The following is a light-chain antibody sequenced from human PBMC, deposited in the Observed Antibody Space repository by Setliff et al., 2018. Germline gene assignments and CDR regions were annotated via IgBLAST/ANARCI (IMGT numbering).Light chain of an antibody. J-gene: IGLJ1*01. CDR1: SSDVGSYDF. V-gene: IGLV2-14*03. CDR2: DVS. Sequence: QSVLTQPASVSGSPGQSITISCSGTSSDVGSYDFVSWYQQRAGKAPKLIIYDVSNRPSGVSNRFSGSKAGNTASLTISGLQADDEADYYCSSYTSSSTYVFGTGTKVTVL. CDR3: SSYTSSSTYV.